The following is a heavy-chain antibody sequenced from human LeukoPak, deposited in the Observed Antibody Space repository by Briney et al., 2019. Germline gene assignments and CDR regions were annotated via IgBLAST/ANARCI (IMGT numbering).Heavy chain of an antibody. CDR3: ARASIVVVPAAYKGGYYYYYMDV. D-gene: IGHD2-2*01. J-gene: IGHJ6*03. CDR1: GGTFSSYA. CDR2: IIPIFGTA. Sequence: GSSVKVSCKASGGTFSSYAISWVRQAPGQGLEWMGGIIPIFGTANYAQKFQGRVTITADESTSTAYMELSSLRSEDTAVYYCARASIVVVPAAYKGGYYYYYMDVWGKGTTVTVSS. V-gene: IGHV1-69*01.